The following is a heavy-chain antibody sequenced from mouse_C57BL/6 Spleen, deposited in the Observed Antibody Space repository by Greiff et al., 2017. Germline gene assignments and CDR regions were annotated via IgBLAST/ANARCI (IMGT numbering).Heavy chain of an antibody. CDR3: ARGDYYGSSLWYFDV. CDR1: GYTFTSYW. V-gene: IGHV1-55*01. J-gene: IGHJ1*03. D-gene: IGHD1-1*01. CDR2: IYPGSGST. Sequence: VQLQQSGAELVKPGASVKMSCKASGYTFTSYWITWVKQRPGQGLEWIGDIYPGSGSTNYNEKFKSKATLTVDTSSSTAYMQLSSLTSEDSAVYYCARGDYYGSSLWYFDVWGTGTTVTVSS.